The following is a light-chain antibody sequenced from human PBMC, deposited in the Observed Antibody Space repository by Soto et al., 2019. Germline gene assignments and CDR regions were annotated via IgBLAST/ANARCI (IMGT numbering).Light chain of an antibody. V-gene: IGKV1-5*03. J-gene: IGKJ2*01. CDR3: QQYNFYPMHS. CDR1: QSISSW. Sequence: DIQMTQSPSTLSASVGDRVTITCRASQSISSWLAWYQQKPGKAPKLLLYKASTLESGVPSRFSGSGSGTEFTLTISNLQPDDFATYYCQQYNFYPMHSFGQGTKLEIK. CDR2: KAS.